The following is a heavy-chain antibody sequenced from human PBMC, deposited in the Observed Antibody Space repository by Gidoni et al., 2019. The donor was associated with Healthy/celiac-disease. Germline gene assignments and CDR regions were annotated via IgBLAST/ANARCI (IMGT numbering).Heavy chain of an antibody. Sequence: QPQLQESGAGLLKPSATLSLSCTASGCSISRSSSYWGWIRQPQGKGLEWIGSIYYGGSTYYTPSLKSLVTISVDTSKNQFSLKLSSVTAADTAVYYCARDARRRHAYYYDSSGLLTDYWGQGTLVTVSS. V-gene: IGHV4-39*07. CDR1: GCSISRSSSY. CDR3: ARDARRRHAYYYDSSGLLTDY. D-gene: IGHD3-22*01. J-gene: IGHJ4*02. CDR2: IYYGGST.